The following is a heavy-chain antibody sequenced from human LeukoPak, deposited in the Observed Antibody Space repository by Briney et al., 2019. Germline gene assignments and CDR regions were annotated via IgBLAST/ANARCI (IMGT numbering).Heavy chain of an antibody. Sequence: PSETLSLTCAVYGGSFSGYYWSWIRQPPGKGLEWIGEINHSGSTNYNPSLKSRVTISVDTSKNQFSLKLSSVTAADTAVYYCASRTYYYDSSGSPPDDAFDIWGQGTMVTVSS. D-gene: IGHD3-22*01. CDR1: GGSFSGYY. CDR3: ASRTYYYDSSGSPPDDAFDI. J-gene: IGHJ3*02. CDR2: INHSGST. V-gene: IGHV4-34*01.